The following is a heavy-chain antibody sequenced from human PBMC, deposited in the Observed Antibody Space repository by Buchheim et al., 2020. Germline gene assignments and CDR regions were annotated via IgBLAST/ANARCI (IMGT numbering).Heavy chain of an antibody. V-gene: IGHV3-30-3*01. CDR1: GFTFSSYA. CDR3: AKDRRGTSSSSDYGMDT. J-gene: IGHJ6*02. CDR2: ISYDGSNE. D-gene: IGHD6-6*01. Sequence: QVQVVESGGGLVQPGRSLRLSCAAFGFTFSSYAMHWVRQAPGKGLEWVAFISYDGSNEYYADSVRGRFTISRDNAKNTLYLQMNSLRAEDTAVYYCAKDRRGTSSSSDYGMDTWGQGT.